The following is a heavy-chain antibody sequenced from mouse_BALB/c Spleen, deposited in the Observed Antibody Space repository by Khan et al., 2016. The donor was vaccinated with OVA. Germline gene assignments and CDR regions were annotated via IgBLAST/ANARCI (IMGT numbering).Heavy chain of an antibody. CDR1: GYTFTDYY. J-gene: IGHJ3*01. V-gene: IGHV1-77*01. CDR3: ASEWTAWIPY. CDR2: IYPGSDNT. Sequence: QVQLQESGAELARPGPSVTLSCTASGYTFTDYYINWMRQRTGQGLEWIGEIYPGSDNTYYNEKFKGKATLTADKSSSTAYMQLSRLTSEDSAVXVCASEWTAWIPYWGQGTLVTVSA.